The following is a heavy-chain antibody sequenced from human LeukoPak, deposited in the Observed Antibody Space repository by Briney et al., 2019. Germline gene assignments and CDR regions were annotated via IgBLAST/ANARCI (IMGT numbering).Heavy chain of an antibody. CDR1: GYIFTSYL. J-gene: IGHJ4*02. CDR3: ARRGGSYYFDY. CDR2: IYPCYSDT. V-gene: IGHV5-51*03. Sequence: GEALKISCKGSGYIFTSYLIAWVRQMPGKGLEWMGIIYPCYSDTRYSPSFQGQLTISANKSISTDYLQWSSLKASDTTMYYCARRGGSYYFDYWGQGTLVTVSS. D-gene: IGHD3-16*01.